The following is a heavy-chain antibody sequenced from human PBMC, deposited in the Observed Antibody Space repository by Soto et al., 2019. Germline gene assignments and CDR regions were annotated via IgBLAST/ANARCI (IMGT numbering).Heavy chain of an antibody. CDR1: GYTFTSYD. V-gene: IGHV1-8*01. CDR2: MNPNSGNT. Sequence: QVQLVQSGAEVKKPGASVKVSCKASGYTFTSYDINWVRQATGQGLEWMGWMNPNSGNTGYAQKFQGRVTMTRNTSIIRADMELSSLRSEDTAVYYCAREGYDFWSCYFYYYYYYMDVWGKGSTVTVSS. J-gene: IGHJ6*03. D-gene: IGHD3-3*01. CDR3: AREGYDFWSCYFYYYYYYMDV.